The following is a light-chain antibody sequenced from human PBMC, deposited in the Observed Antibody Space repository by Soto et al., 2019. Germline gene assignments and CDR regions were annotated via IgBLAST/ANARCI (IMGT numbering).Light chain of an antibody. CDR1: QSVATN. CDR2: GAS. Sequence: LTQSPATLSVSPRERATLSCRASQSVATNLAWYQQRPGQAPRLLIYGASKRAVGLPARFSGSGSGTEFTLTITSLQSEDFAVYYCQQATNWPQTFAQGTKVDI. CDR3: QQATNWPQT. J-gene: IGKJ1*01. V-gene: IGKV3-15*01.